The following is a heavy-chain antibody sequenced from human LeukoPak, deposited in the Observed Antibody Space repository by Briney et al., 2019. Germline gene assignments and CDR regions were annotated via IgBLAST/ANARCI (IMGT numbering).Heavy chain of an antibody. J-gene: IGHJ2*01. CDR1: GGSISSYY. CDR2: IYYSGST. Sequence: PSETLSLTCTVSGGSISSYYWSWFRQTPGQGPDWIGYIYYSGSTKYNPSLKSRATISVDRSKNQFSLKLNSVTAADTAVYYCARYWGVQLWPHWYFDLWGRGSLVTVSS. V-gene: IGHV4-59*01. D-gene: IGHD5-18*01. CDR3: ARYWGVQLWPHWYFDL.